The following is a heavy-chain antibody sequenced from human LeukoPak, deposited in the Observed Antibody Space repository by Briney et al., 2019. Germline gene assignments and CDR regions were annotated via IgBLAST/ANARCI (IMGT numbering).Heavy chain of an antibody. V-gene: IGHV4-59*01. CDR2: MDKSGGT. D-gene: IGHD4-11*01. CDR1: GGSISGFY. J-gene: IGHJ4*02. CDR3: ARGYSKGGGFDF. Sequence: SETLSLTCGVSGGSISGFYWSWIRQPPGKGLEWVGYMDKSGGTTYNPSLKSRVTISGDTSKNQFSLNLSPVAAADTAVYYCARGYSKGGGFDFWGQGTLVTVSS.